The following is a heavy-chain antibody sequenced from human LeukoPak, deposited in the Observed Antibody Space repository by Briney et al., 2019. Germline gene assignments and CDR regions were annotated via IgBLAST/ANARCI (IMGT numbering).Heavy chain of an antibody. CDR3: ASSTSGITMVRGAHFDY. D-gene: IGHD3-10*01. CDR1: GGSSSSYY. J-gene: IGHJ4*02. Sequence: SETLFLTCTVSGGSSSSYYWSWIRQPPGKGLEWIGEIYHSGSTNYNPSLKSRVTISVDKSKNQFSLKLSSVTAADTAVYYCASSTSGITMVRGAHFDYWGQGTLVTASS. CDR2: IYHSGST. V-gene: IGHV4-59*12.